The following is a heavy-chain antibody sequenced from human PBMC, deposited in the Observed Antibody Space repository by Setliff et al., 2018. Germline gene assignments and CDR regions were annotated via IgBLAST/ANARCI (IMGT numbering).Heavy chain of an antibody. D-gene: IGHD1-1*01. V-gene: IGHV4-39*01. CDR1: GGSISSSSYY. CDR2: IYYTGST. Sequence: SETLSLTCTVSGGSISSSSYYWGWIRQPPGKGLEWIASIYYTGSTYYNPSLKSRVTLSINRSNNQVSLKLRSVTAADTAVYYCARGLERNAFDIWGQGTMVTVSS. CDR3: ARGLERNAFDI. J-gene: IGHJ3*02.